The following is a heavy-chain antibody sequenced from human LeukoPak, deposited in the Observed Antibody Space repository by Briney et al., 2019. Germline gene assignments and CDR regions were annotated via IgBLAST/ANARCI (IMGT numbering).Heavy chain of an antibody. J-gene: IGHJ5*02. CDR3: AKDSCSSTSCYTGGPNWFDP. V-gene: IGHV3-30*18. D-gene: IGHD2-2*02. CDR1: GFTFSSYS. Sequence: PGGSLRLSCAASGFTFSSYSMHWVRQAPGKGLEWVAVISYDGSNKYYADSVKGRFTISRDNSKNTLYLQMNSLRAEDTAVYYCAKDSCSSTSCYTGGPNWFDPWGQGTLVTVSS. CDR2: ISYDGSNK.